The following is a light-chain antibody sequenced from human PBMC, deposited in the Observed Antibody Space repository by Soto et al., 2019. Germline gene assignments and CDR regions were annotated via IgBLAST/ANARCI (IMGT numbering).Light chain of an antibody. V-gene: IGKV3-20*01. CDR1: QSVSSSY. CDR2: GAS. Sequence: EIVLTQSPGTLSLSPGERATLSCRASQSVSSSYLAWYQLKPGQAPRLLSYGASSRATGIPDRFSGSRSGTDFTLTISRLEPEDFAVYYCQKYGRSPYTFGQGTKLEIK. J-gene: IGKJ2*01. CDR3: QKYGRSPYT.